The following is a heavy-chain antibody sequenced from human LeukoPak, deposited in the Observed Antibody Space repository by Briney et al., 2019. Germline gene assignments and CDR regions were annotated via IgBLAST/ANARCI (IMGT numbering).Heavy chain of an antibody. CDR3: AKDRRGGSGYCLDAFDI. CDR1: GFTFDDYA. D-gene: IGHD3-3*01. J-gene: IGHJ3*02. Sequence: GGSLRLSCAASGFTFDDYAMHWVRQAPGKGLEWVSGISWNSGSIGYADSVKGRFTISRDNAKNSLYLQMNSLRAEDTALYYCAKDRRGGSGYCLDAFDIWGQGTMVTVSS. V-gene: IGHV3-9*01. CDR2: ISWNSGSI.